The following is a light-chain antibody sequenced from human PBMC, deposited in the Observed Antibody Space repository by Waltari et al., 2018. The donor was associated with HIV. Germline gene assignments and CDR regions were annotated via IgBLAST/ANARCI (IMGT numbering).Light chain of an antibody. V-gene: IGLV3-19*01. Sequence: SSELTQEPAVSVALGQTVRITCQGDSHTSYYVSWYRQKPGQAPVLVIYGKNSRPSGIPDRFSGSGSGDTYSLTITGARSEDEGDDYCSSRDSNGDHLVVFGGGTKLTVL. CDR3: SSRDSNGDHLVV. CDR1: SHTSYY. J-gene: IGLJ2*01. CDR2: GKN.